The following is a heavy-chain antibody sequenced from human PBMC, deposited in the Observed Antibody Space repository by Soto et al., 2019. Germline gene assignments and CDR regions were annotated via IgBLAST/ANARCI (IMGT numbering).Heavy chain of an antibody. CDR2: IYSGGST. Sequence: PGGSLRLSCAASGFTVSSNYMSWVRQAPGKGLEWVSVIYSGGSTFYADSVKGRFTISRDNSKNMVYLQMNRMRAEDTAVYYCAREWPHIDCWGQGTLVTVSS. CDR1: GFTVSSNY. CDR3: AREWPHIDC. J-gene: IGHJ4*02. V-gene: IGHV3-53*01.